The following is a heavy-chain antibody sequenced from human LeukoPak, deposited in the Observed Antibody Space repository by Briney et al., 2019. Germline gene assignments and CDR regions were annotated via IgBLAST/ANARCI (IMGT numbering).Heavy chain of an antibody. J-gene: IGHJ4*02. D-gene: IGHD6-19*01. CDR1: GFTFSSYS. CDR3: ARESIAVAGAPFDY. V-gene: IGHV3-48*04. Sequence: GGSLRLSCAVSGFTFSSYSMNWVRQAPGKGLEWVSYISSGSTIYDADSVKGRFTISRDNAKNSLYLQMNSLRAEDTAVYYCARESIAVAGAPFDYWGQGTLVTVSS. CDR2: ISSGSTI.